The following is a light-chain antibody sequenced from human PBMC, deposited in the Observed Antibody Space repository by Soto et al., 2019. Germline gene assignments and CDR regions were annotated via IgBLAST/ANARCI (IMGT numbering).Light chain of an antibody. V-gene: IGLV1-40*01. Sequence: QSVLTQPPSVSGAPGQRVTISCTGSNSNIGAGYDVHWYQQLPGTAPKLLMYGNSYRPSGVPDRFSGSKSGTSASLAIAGLQAEDEADYYCQSYDGSLSGYVFGTGTKLTVL. CDR2: GNS. J-gene: IGLJ1*01. CDR1: NSNIGAGYD. CDR3: QSYDGSLSGYV.